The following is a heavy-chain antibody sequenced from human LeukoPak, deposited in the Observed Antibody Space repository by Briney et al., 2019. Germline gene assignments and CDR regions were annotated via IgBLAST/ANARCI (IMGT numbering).Heavy chain of an antibody. CDR3: ASHRGDYATGYFDY. CDR1: GFTFRSYG. V-gene: IGHV3-30*03. CDR2: ISYDGSNK. D-gene: IGHD1-1*01. J-gene: IGHJ4*02. Sequence: PGGSLRLSCAASGFTFRSYGMHWVRQAPGKGLEWVAIISYDGSNKYYADSVKSRFTISKDNSHNTLYLQMNSLRAEDTAVYFCASHRGDYATGYFDYWGQGTLVTVSS.